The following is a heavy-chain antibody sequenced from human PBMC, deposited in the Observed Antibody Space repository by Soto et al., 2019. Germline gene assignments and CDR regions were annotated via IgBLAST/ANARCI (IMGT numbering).Heavy chain of an antibody. CDR1: GFTFSSYA. J-gene: IGHJ4*02. D-gene: IGHD6-6*01. CDR2: ISGSGGST. Sequence: EVQLLESGGGLVQPGGSLRLSCAASGFTFSSYAMSWVRQAPGKGLEWVSAISGSGGSTYYADSVKGRFTISRDNSKNTLYLQMNSLRAEDTAVYYCAKDSKQLVRRGTSFDSWGQGTLVTVSS. V-gene: IGHV3-23*01. CDR3: AKDSKQLVRRGTSFDS.